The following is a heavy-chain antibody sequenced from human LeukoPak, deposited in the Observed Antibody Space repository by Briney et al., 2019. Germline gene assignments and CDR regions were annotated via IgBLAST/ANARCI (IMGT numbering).Heavy chain of an antibody. CDR2: ISSSSSYI. D-gene: IGHD6-19*01. CDR1: GFTFSSYS. V-gene: IGHV3-21*01. CDR3: ARARHMQWLMTDY. J-gene: IGHJ4*02. Sequence: GGSLRLSCAASGFTFSSYSMNWVRQAPGKGLEWVSSISSSSSYIYYADSVKGRFTISRDNAKNSLYLQMNSLRAEDTAVYYCARARHMQWLMTDYWGQGTLVTVPS.